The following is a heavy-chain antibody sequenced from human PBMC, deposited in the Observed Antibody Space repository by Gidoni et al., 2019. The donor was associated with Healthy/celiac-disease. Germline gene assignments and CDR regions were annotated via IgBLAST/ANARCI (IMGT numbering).Heavy chain of an antibody. CDR3: ARTDYGGNSGVDY. J-gene: IGHJ4*02. CDR1: GGSISSYY. D-gene: IGHD4-17*01. Sequence: QLHLQESGPGLVKPSETLSLTCPVSGGSISSYYWSWIRQPPGKGLAWIGYIYYSGSTTYNPSLKSRVTISVDTSKNQFSLKLSSVTAADTAVYYWARTDYGGNSGVDYWGQGTLVTVSS. CDR2: IYYSGST. V-gene: IGHV4-59*01.